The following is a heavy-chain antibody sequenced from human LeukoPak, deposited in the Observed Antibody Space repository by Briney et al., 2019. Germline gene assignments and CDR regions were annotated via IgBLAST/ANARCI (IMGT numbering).Heavy chain of an antibody. CDR3: ARDWPHDAFDI. CDR2: IWYDGSNK. V-gene: IGHV3-33*08. J-gene: IGHJ3*02. Sequence: GGSLRLSCAASGFTFSSYGMHWVRQAPGKGLEWVAVIWYDGSNKYYADSVKGRFTISRDNSKNTLYLQMNSLRAEDTAVYYCARDWPHDAFDIWGQGTMVTVSS. CDR1: GFTFSSYG.